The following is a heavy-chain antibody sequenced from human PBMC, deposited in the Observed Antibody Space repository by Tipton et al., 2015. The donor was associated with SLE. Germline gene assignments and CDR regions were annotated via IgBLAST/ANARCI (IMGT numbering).Heavy chain of an antibody. J-gene: IGHJ3*02. CDR2: IYYSGST. V-gene: IGHV4-59*01. CDR3: ARTIYGSATNAFDI. D-gene: IGHD1-26*01. CDR1: GGSISSYY. Sequence: TLSLTCTVSGGSISSYYWSWIRQPPGKGLEWIGYIYYSGSTNYNPSLKSRATISVDTSKNQFSLKLSSVTAADTAVYYCARTIYGSATNAFDIWGQGTMVTVSS.